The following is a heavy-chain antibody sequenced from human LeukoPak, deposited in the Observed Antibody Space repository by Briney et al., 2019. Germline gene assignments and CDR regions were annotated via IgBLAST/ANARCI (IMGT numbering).Heavy chain of an antibody. J-gene: IGHJ4*02. CDR3: ATASYSSSWYRMAGDFDY. CDR2: ISGSGGST. V-gene: IGHV3-23*01. CDR1: GFTFSSYA. Sequence: GGSLRLSCAASGFTFSSYAMSWVRQAPGKGLEWVSAISGSGGSTYYADSVKGRFTISRDNSKNTLYLQMNSLRAEDTAVYYCATASYSSSWYRMAGDFDYWGQGTLVTVSS. D-gene: IGHD6-13*01.